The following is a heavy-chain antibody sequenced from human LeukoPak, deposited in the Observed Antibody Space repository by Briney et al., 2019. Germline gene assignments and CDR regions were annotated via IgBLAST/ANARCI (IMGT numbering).Heavy chain of an antibody. CDR3: ARTSYYYMDV. CDR2: ISGSGST. V-gene: IGHV3-23*01. J-gene: IGHJ6*03. Sequence: PGGSLRLSCAASGFTFSSYAMTWVRQAPGKGLEWVSGISGSGSTYYTDPVKGRFIISRDNSKNTLYLQMNSLRAEDTAEYYCARTSYYYMDVWGKGTTVTVSS. CDR1: GFTFSSYA.